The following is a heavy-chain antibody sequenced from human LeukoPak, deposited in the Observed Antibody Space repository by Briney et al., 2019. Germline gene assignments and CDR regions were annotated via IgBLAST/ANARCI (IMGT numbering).Heavy chain of an antibody. J-gene: IGHJ4*02. CDR3: ARDEMVEMATTV. D-gene: IGHD5-24*01. Sequence: GGSLRLSCAASGFTFSSYSMNWVRQAPGKGLEWVSSISGSSSYIYHADSVKGRFTISRDNAKNSLYLQMNSLRAEDTAVYYCARDEMVEMATTVWGQGTLVTVSS. CDR1: GFTFSSYS. V-gene: IGHV3-21*01. CDR2: ISGSSSYI.